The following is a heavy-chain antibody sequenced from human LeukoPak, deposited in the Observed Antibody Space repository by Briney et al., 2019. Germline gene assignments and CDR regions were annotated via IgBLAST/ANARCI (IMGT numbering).Heavy chain of an antibody. CDR2: INGGGEST. CDR3: AKGSTYSSSWFHDY. D-gene: IGHD6-13*01. V-gene: IGHV3-23*01. CDR1: GFTFSSYI. J-gene: IGHJ4*02. Sequence: GGSLRLSCAASGFTFSSYIMSWVRQAPGKGLEWVSSINGGGESTNYADSVKGRFTISRDNSKNTLDLQVNSLRAEDTATYYCAKGSTYSSSWFHDYWGQGTLITVSS.